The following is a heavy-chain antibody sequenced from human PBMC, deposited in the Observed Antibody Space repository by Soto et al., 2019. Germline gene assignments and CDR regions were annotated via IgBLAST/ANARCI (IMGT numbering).Heavy chain of an antibody. J-gene: IGHJ5*02. Sequence: PSETLSLTCAVYGGSFSGYYWSWIRQPPGKGLEWIGEINHSGSTNYNPSLKSRVTISVDTSKNQFSLKLSSVTAADTAVYYCARCWFLEWLFGLDPWGQGTLVTVSS. CDR1: GGSFSGYY. CDR2: INHSGST. V-gene: IGHV4-34*01. CDR3: ARCWFLEWLFGLDP. D-gene: IGHD3-3*01.